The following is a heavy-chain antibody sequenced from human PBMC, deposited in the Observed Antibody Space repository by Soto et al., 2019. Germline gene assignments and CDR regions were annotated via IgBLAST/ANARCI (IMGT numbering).Heavy chain of an antibody. D-gene: IGHD3-10*01. V-gene: IGHV4-59*01. Sequence: SETLSLTCTVSGGSISSYYWSWIRQPPGKGLEWIGYIYHRGTTNYSPSLKSRVTISADMPKNQFSLKLDSVTAADTAVYYCARAIRRGGGFDYWGQGTLVT. CDR3: ARAIRRGGGFDY. CDR1: GGSISSYY. J-gene: IGHJ4*02. CDR2: IYHRGTT.